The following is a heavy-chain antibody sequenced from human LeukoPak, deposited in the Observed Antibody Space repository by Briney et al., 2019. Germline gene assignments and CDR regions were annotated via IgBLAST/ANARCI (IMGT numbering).Heavy chain of an antibody. Sequence: GGSLRLSCAASGFTFSSYSINWVRQAPGKGLEWVSSISSSSSSIYYADSVKGRFTISRDNAKNSLYLQMNSLRAEDTAVYYGAREGVYYDSSGPYAFDIWGQGTMVTVSS. J-gene: IGHJ3*02. V-gene: IGHV3-21*01. CDR1: GFTFSSYS. CDR3: AREGVYYDSSGPYAFDI. CDR2: ISSSSSSI. D-gene: IGHD3-22*01.